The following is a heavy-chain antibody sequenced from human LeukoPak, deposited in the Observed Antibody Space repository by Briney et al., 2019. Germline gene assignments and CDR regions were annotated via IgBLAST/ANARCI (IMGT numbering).Heavy chain of an antibody. CDR2: ISYDGSNK. Sequence: PGGSLRFSCAASGFTFSSYAMHWVRQAPGKGLEWVAVISYDGSNKYYADSVKGRFTISRDNSKNTLYLQMNSLRAEDTAVYYCARDRVDIVVVPAAKYYYYYGMDVWGQGTTVTVSS. J-gene: IGHJ6*02. CDR3: ARDRVDIVVVPAAKYYYYYGMDV. D-gene: IGHD2-2*01. CDR1: GFTFSSYA. V-gene: IGHV3-30*04.